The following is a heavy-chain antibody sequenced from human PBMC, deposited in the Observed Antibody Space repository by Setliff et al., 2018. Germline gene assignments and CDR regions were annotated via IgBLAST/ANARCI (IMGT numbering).Heavy chain of an antibody. J-gene: IGHJ4*02. CDR2: MNPNSGNT. V-gene: IGHV1-8*02. CDR1: GYTFTSYD. D-gene: IGHD3-3*01. Sequence: ASVKVSCKASGYTFTSYDINWVRQATGQGLEWMGWMNPNSGNTGYAQKFQGRVTMTRNTSISTAYMDLSSLRFEDTAVYYCARAQSWSGGPYYFDNWGQRTLVTVSS. CDR3: ARAQSWSGGPYYFDN.